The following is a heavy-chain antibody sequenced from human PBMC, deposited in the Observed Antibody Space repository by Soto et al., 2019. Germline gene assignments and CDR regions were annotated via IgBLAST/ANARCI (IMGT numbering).Heavy chain of an antibody. CDR2: MNPNSGNT. V-gene: IGHV1-8*02. J-gene: IGHJ6*02. D-gene: IGHD4-17*01. Sequence: ASVKRSCKACGYTFASCGISWVRQATGQGLEWMGWMNPNSGNTGYAQKFQGRVTMTRNTSISTAYMELSSLRSEDTAVYYCARIDYGGNSNYYYYGMDVWGQGTTVTVSS. CDR3: ARIDYGGNSNYYYYGMDV. CDR1: GYTFASCG.